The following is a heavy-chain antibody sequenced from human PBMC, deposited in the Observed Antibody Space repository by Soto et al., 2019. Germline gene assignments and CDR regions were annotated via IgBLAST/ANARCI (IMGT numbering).Heavy chain of an antibody. CDR1: GGSISSSNW. CDR2: IYHSGST. D-gene: IGHD5-12*01. V-gene: IGHV4-4*02. CDR3: ASGYSGYDSYYYGMDV. Sequence: SETLSLTFAVSGGSISSSNWWSWVRQPPGKGLAWIGEIYHSGSTNYNPSLKSRVTISVDKSKNQFSLKLSSVTAADTAVYYCASGYSGYDSYYYGMDVWGQGTTVTVSS. J-gene: IGHJ6*02.